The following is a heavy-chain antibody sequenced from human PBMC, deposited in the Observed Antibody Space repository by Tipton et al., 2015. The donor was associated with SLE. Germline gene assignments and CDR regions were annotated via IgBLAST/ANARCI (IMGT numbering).Heavy chain of an antibody. CDR1: RGSLSGYY. CDR3: TRGGRGDGANPFDP. Sequence: TLSLTCAVHRGSLSGYYWSWIRRPPGKGLEWIGETTHSGKTNYNPYLKSRVTISADTSKNQFSLKLTSVTVADTAVYDCTRGGRGDGANPFDPWCQGTLVTVSS. J-gene: IGHJ5*02. CDR2: TTHSGKT. D-gene: IGHD4/OR15-4a*01. V-gene: IGHV4-34*01.